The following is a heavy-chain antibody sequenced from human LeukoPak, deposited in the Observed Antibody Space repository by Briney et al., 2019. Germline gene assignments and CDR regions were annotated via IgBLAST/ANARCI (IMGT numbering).Heavy chain of an antibody. D-gene: IGHD3-22*01. J-gene: IGHJ1*01. V-gene: IGHV3-23*01. CDR3: AKDRVGYYDSSGYYLPAEYFQD. CDR1: GFTFSSYA. CDR2: ISCSGGST. Sequence: GGSLRLSCTASGFTFSSYAMSWVRQAPGKGLEWVSGISCSGGSTYYADSVKGRFTISRDNSKNTLYLQMNSLRAEDTAVYYCAKDRVGYYDSSGYYLPAEYFQDRGHGTLVTVSS.